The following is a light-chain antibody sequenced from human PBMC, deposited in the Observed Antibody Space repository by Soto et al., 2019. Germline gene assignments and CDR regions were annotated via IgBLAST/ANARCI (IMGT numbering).Light chain of an antibody. CDR1: QSVSSSY. CDR2: RAS. J-gene: IGKJ1*01. V-gene: IGKV3-20*01. CDR3: QQYVSYWT. Sequence: EIVLTQSPGTLSLSPGERATLSCRASQSVSSSYLAWYQQKPGQAPRLLIYRASSRATGLPDRFSGSGSGTDFTLTISRLEPEDFAVYYCQQYVSYWTFGQGTKVEIK.